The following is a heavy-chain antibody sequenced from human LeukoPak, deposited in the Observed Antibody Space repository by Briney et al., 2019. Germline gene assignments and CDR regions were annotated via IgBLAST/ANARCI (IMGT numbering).Heavy chain of an antibody. Sequence: TGGSLRLSCAASGFTFSSYAMSWVRQAPGKGLEWVSAIGGSGGSPYYADSVKGRFTISRDNSKNTLYLQMSSLRAEDTAVYYCATLDGDTYGDYVFPSYFDYWGQGTLVTVSS. D-gene: IGHD4-17*01. CDR3: ATLDGDTYGDYVFPSYFDY. J-gene: IGHJ4*02. CDR1: GFTFSSYA. CDR2: IGGSGGSP. V-gene: IGHV3-23*01.